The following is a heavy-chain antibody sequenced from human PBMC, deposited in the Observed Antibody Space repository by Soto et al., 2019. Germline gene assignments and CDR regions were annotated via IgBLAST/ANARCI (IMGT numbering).Heavy chain of an antibody. CDR1: GDSVSSTSTA. J-gene: IGHJ3*02. D-gene: IGHD6-19*01. CDR3: ARGAGSSRLNAFDI. CDR2: TYYRSKWCN. V-gene: IGHV6-1*01. Sequence: SQTLSLTCAISGDSVSSTSTAWNWIRQSPSRGLEWLGRTYYRSKWCNDYAISVQGRITVNPDTSKNQFPLQLNSVTPDDTAVYYCARGAGSSRLNAFDIWGQGTMVTVSS.